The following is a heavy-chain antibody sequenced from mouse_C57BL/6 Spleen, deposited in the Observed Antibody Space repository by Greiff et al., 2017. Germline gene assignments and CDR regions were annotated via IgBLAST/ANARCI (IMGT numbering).Heavy chain of an antibody. Sequence: VQLKESGPELVKPGASVKMACKASGYTFTDYNMHWVKQSHGKSLEWIGYINPNNGGTSYNQKFKGKATLTVNKSSSTAYMELRSLTSEDSAVYYCARDGSSFSDFDYWGQGTTLTVSS. CDR1: GYTFTDYN. CDR2: INPNNGGT. D-gene: IGHD1-1*01. J-gene: IGHJ2*01. V-gene: IGHV1-22*01. CDR3: ARDGSSFSDFDY.